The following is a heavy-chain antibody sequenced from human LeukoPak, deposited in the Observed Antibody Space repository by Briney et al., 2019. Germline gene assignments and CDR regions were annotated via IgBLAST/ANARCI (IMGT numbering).Heavy chain of an antibody. CDR2: IYYSGST. CDR3: ASPGSSSLIT. CDR1: GGSISSSSDY. D-gene: IGHD6-13*01. Sequence: SETLSLTCTVSGGSISSSSDYWGWIRQPPGKGLEWIGSIYYSGSTYYNPSLKSRVTISVDTSKNQFSLKLSSVTAADTAVYYCASPGSSSLITWGQGTLVTVSS. J-gene: IGHJ1*01. V-gene: IGHV4-39*01.